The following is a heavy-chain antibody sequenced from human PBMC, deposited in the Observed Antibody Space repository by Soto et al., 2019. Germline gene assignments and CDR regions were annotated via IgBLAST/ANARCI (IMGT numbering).Heavy chain of an antibody. V-gene: IGHV4-31*03. CDR3: ARDRGDSWFDP. D-gene: IGHD3-10*01. J-gene: IGHJ5*02. CDR1: GGSISSGGYY. Sequence: QVQLQESGPGLVKPSQTLSLTCTVSGGSISSGGYYCSWIRQHPGKGLEWIAYIYYSGSTYYNPSLKSRVTISVDTSKNQFSLKLSSVTAADTAVYYCARDRGDSWFDPWGQGTLVTVSS. CDR2: IYYSGST.